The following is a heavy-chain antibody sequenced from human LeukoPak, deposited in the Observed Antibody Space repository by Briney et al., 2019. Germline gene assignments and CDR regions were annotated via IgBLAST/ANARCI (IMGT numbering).Heavy chain of an antibody. CDR3: ARGPSDGYGGNSDY. CDR2: IYYSGST. V-gene: IGHV4-59*01. Sequence: SETLPLTCTGSGGSISSYYCSWIRQPPGKGLEWIGYIYYSGSTNYNPSLKSRVTISVDTSKNQFSLKLSSVTAADTAVYYCARGPSDGYGGNSDYWGQGTLVTVSS. J-gene: IGHJ4*02. D-gene: IGHD4-23*01. CDR1: GGSISSYY.